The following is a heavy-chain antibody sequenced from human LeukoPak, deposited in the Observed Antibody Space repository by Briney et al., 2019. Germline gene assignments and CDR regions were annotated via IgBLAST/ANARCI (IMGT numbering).Heavy chain of an antibody. J-gene: IGHJ5*02. D-gene: IGHD6-19*01. CDR2: IFYSGST. V-gene: IGHV4-59*12. CDR1: GGSISSYY. CDR3: ARDLGSGCWFDL. Sequence: SETLSRTCTVSGGSISSYYWSWLRQPPGKGLEWIGYIFYSGSTNYNPSLKSRVTISVDTSKNQFSLKLSSVTAADTAVYYCARDLGSGCWFDLWGQGTLVTVSS.